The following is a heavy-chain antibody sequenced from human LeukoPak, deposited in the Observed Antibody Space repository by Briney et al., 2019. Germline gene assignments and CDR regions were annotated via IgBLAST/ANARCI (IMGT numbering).Heavy chain of an antibody. J-gene: IGHJ4*02. CDR2: INPNTGGT. D-gene: IGHD4-17*01. CDR1: GYTFSSYG. Sequence: GASVKVSCKASGYTFSSYGFSWVRQAPGQGLEWMGRINPNTGGTDYAQKFQGRVTMTRDTSISTAYMEVSRLTSDDAAVYFCAISRDYGDYYFDSWGQGTLVTVSS. CDR3: AISRDYGDYYFDS. V-gene: IGHV1-2*06.